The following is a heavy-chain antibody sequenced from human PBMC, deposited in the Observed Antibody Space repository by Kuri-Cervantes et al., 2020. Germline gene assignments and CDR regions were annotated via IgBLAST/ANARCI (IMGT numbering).Heavy chain of an antibody. CDR2: IKHDGSEK. Sequence: GESLKISCAASGFTFSSYWMSWVRQAPGKGLEWVANIKHDGSEKYYLDSVEGRFTISRDNAKNSLYLQMNSLRAEDTAVYYCARVTSGAFDIWGQGTMVTVSS. J-gene: IGHJ3*02. CDR1: GFTFSSYW. CDR3: ARVTSGAFDI. V-gene: IGHV3-7*01.